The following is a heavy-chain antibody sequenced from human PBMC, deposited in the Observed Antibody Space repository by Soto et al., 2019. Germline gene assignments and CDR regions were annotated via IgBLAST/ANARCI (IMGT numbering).Heavy chain of an antibody. CDR2: ISGSGGST. J-gene: IGHJ4*02. CDR1: GFTFSSYA. V-gene: IGHV3-23*01. CDR3: AKDGEVAATNIPDY. Sequence: PGGSLRLSCAASGFTFSSYAMSWVRQAPGKGLEWVSVISGSGGSTYYADSVKGRFTISRANSKNTLYLQMNSLRAEDTAVYYCAKDGEVAATNIPDYWGLGTLVTVSS. D-gene: IGHD2-15*01.